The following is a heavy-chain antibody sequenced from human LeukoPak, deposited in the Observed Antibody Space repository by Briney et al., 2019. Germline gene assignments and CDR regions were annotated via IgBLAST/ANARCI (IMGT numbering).Heavy chain of an antibody. V-gene: IGHV3-9*01. D-gene: IGHD3-3*01. CDR2: ISWDSGSI. Sequence: QPGGSRRLSCEAPGSTFVVSALTGVGKAPGGGLGRVSGISWDSGSIGYADSVKGRFNSSRDNANISLYLQMNSRRAEYTALYYCAKDRYYDFWSGYFDFWGQGTRVTVSS. CDR1: GSTFVVSA. CDR3: AKDRYYDFWSGYFDF. J-gene: IGHJ4*02.